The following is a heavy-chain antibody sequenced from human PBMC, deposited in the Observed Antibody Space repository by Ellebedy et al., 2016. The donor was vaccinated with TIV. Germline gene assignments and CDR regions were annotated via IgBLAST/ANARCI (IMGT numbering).Heavy chain of an antibody. Sequence: GGSLRLXXAASGFTFRNDWMHWVRQAPGKGLVWVSRMNSDGSSTNYADSVKGRFTISRDNAKNTLYLQMNSLRAEDTAVYYCAKARGSSVIDYNYFGMDVWGHGTTVTVSS. V-gene: IGHV3-74*01. CDR1: GFTFRNDW. D-gene: IGHD2-21*01. CDR3: AKARGSSVIDYNYFGMDV. CDR2: MNSDGSST. J-gene: IGHJ6*02.